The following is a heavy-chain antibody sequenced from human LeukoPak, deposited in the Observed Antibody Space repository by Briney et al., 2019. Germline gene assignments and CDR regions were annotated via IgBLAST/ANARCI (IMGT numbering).Heavy chain of an antibody. Sequence: SETLSLTCTVSGGSISSYYWSWIRQPPGKGLEWIGYIYYSGSTNYNPSLKSRVTISVDTSKNQFSLKLSSVTAEDTAVYYCARGVALLTIFGVVTSFDYWGQGTLVTVSS. CDR1: GGSISSYY. D-gene: IGHD3-3*01. V-gene: IGHV4-59*01. CDR2: IYYSGST. CDR3: ARGVALLTIFGVVTSFDY. J-gene: IGHJ4*02.